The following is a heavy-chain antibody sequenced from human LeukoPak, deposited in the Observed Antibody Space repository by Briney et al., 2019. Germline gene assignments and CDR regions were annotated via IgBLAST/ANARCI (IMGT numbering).Heavy chain of an antibody. D-gene: IGHD6-6*01. V-gene: IGHV3-23*01. J-gene: IGHJ4*02. CDR2: ISGSGGST. CDR3: AKHGSGSSITGY. Sequence: PGGSLRLSCAASGFTFSSYAMSWVRQAPGKGLELVSAISGSGGSTYYADSVKGRFTISRDNSKNTLYLQMNSLRAEDTAVYYCAKHGSGSSITGYWGQGTLVTVSS. CDR1: GFTFSSYA.